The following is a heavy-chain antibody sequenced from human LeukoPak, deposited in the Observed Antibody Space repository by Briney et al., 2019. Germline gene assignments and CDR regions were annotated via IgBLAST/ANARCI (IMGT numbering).Heavy chain of an antibody. D-gene: IGHD5-18*01. CDR1: GFTFSRYA. CDR2: INPDGSNT. J-gene: IGHJ5*02. Sequence: AGGSLRHSCAASGFTFSRYAMSWVRQAPGKGLVWLSRINPDGSNTTYADSVKGRFTISRDNAKNMLYLQINSLRVEDTAIYYCARGGKLEPTAMASWGQGSPVVVAS. CDR3: ARGGKLEPTAMAS. V-gene: IGHV3-74*01.